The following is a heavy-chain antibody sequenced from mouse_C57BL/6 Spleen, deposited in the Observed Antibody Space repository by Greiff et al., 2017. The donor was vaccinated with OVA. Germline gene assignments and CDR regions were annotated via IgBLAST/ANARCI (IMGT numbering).Heavy chain of an antibody. J-gene: IGHJ3*01. CDR1: GFSLTSYG. V-gene: IGHV2-2*01. CDR3: ARDWDAWFAY. Sequence: VQLQESGPGLMQPSQSLSITCTVSGFSLTSYGVHWVRQSPGKGLEWLGVIWSGGSTDYNAAFISRLSIRKHNSKSQVFFKMNRRQADDTAIYYCARDWDAWFAYWGQGTLVTVSA. CDR2: IWSGGST. D-gene: IGHD4-1*01.